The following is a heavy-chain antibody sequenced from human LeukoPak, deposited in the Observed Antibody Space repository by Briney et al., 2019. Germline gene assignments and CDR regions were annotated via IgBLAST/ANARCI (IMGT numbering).Heavy chain of an antibody. V-gene: IGHV3-9*01. Sequence: PGRSLRLSCAASGFTFDDYAMHWVRQAPGKGLDWVSGISWNSGSIGYADSVKGRFTISRDNAKNSLYLQMNSLRAEDTALYYCAKGRYSYGFDYWGQGTLVTVSS. J-gene: IGHJ4*02. CDR1: GFTFDDYA. CDR3: AKGRYSYGFDY. CDR2: ISWNSGSI. D-gene: IGHD5-18*01.